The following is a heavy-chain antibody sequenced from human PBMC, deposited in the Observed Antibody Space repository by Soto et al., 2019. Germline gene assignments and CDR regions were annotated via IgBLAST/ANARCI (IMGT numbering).Heavy chain of an antibody. D-gene: IGHD2-15*01. Sequence: QVPLVQSGAEVKKPGASVKVSCKASGYTFTSYGISWVRQAPGQGLEWMGWISAYNGNTNYAQKLQGRVTMTTDTSTSTAYMELRSLRADDTAVYYCARDAFLDIVVVVAAPDYWGQGTLVTVSS. J-gene: IGHJ4*02. CDR3: ARDAFLDIVVVVAAPDY. V-gene: IGHV1-18*01. CDR2: ISAYNGNT. CDR1: GYTFTSYG.